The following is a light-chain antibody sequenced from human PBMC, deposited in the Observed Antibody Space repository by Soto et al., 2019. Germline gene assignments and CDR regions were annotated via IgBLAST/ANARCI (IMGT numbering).Light chain of an antibody. Sequence: IVTTQSPATLSVSPGERATLSCRASQSVSSNLAWYQQKPGQAPRLLIYGASTRATGIPARFSGSGSGTEFTLTICSLQSEDFAVYYCQQYNNWPPLTFGGGTKVEIK. CDR1: QSVSSN. J-gene: IGKJ4*01. CDR2: GAS. CDR3: QQYNNWPPLT. V-gene: IGKV3-15*01.